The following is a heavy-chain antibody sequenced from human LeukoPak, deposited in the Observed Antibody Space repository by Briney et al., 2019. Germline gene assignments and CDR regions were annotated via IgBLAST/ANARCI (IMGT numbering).Heavy chain of an antibody. J-gene: IGHJ4*02. CDR1: GFTFSSYA. Sequence: TGGSLRLSCAASGFTFSSYAMSWVRQAPGKGLEWVSAISGSGGSTYYADSVKGRFTISRDNSKNTLYLQMNSLRAEDTAVYYCARGVLYYDFWSGKDTYFDYWGQGTLVTVSS. CDR3: ARGVLYYDFWSGKDTYFDY. CDR2: ISGSGGST. V-gene: IGHV3-23*01. D-gene: IGHD3-3*01.